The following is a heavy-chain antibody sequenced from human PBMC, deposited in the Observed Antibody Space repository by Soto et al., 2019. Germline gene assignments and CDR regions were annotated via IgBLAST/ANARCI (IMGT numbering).Heavy chain of an antibody. Sequence: GGPLSLSCAASEFTFSSYWMQWVRQAPGKGLVWVSRINSDGSSTGYADPVKSRFTISRDNAKNTLYLQMHSLRAEDTAVYYCVRTSLVVVAATREDYWGPRTLVTVSS. CDR2: INSDGSST. CDR3: VRTSLVVVAATREDY. D-gene: IGHD2-15*01. V-gene: IGHV3-74*01. J-gene: IGHJ4*02. CDR1: EFTFSSYW.